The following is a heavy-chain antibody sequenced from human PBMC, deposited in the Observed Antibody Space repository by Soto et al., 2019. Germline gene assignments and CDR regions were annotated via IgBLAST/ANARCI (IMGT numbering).Heavy chain of an antibody. CDR2: IIPIFGTA. CDR1: GGTFSSYA. J-gene: IGHJ6*02. Sequence: QVQLVQSGAEVKKPGSSVKVSCKASGGTFSSYAISWVRQAPGQGLEWMGVIIPIFGTANYAQKLQGRVTITADESTSTAYMEMSRLRSEDTAVYYCARQESIAVAGSYYYYGMDVWGQGTTVTVSS. CDR3: ARQESIAVAGSYYYYGMDV. V-gene: IGHV1-69*01. D-gene: IGHD6-19*01.